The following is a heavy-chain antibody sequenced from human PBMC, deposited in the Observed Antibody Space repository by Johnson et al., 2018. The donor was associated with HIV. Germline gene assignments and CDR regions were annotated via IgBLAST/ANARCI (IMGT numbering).Heavy chain of an antibody. Sequence: QVQLVESGGGLVQPGRSLRLSCAASGFTFSSYGMHWVRQAPGKGLEWVTVISYDGSNKYYADSVKGRFTFSRDNSKNTLYLQMNSLRAEDTAVYYCARCDSSSPLRAFDIWGQGTMVTVSS. V-gene: IGHV3-30*03. CDR1: GFTFSSYG. D-gene: IGHD6-6*01. CDR2: ISYDGSNK. J-gene: IGHJ3*02. CDR3: ARCDSSSPLRAFDI.